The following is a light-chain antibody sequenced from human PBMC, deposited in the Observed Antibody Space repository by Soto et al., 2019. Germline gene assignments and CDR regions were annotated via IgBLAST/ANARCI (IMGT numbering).Light chain of an antibody. CDR3: CSYAGSYSLV. Sequence: QSVLTQPRSVSGSPGQSVTISCTGTSSDVGTFNYVSWYQQHPGKAPKLMIYDVNKRPSGVPDRFSGSKSDNTASLTISGLQAEDEADYYCCSYAGSYSLVFGGGTKLTVL. J-gene: IGLJ2*01. CDR2: DVN. CDR1: SSDVGTFNY. V-gene: IGLV2-11*01.